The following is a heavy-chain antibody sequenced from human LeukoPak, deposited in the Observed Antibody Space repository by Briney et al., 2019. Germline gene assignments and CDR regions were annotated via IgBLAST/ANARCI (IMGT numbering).Heavy chain of an antibody. J-gene: IGHJ6*02. V-gene: IGHV3-33*07. D-gene: IGHD3-10*01. CDR3: AREKYEGSGSHYFALDV. CDR1: GRTIGLYG. Sequence: GGSLRLSCEASGRTIGLYGMFWVRQAPGKGLEWVAAIWFDGSNKYYADSVKGRFTISRDNSRNTVLLQMYSLSAEDTAVYYCAREKYEGSGSHYFALDVWGQGTMVIVSS. CDR2: IWFDGSNK.